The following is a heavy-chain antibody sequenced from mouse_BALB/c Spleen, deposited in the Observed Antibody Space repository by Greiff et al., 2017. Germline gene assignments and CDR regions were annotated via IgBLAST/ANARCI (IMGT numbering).Heavy chain of an antibody. J-gene: IGHJ2*01. CDR1: GFNIKDYY. CDR2: IDPENGDT. V-gene: IGHV14-4*02. CDR3: NARTGYYFDY. D-gene: IGHD4-1*01. Sequence: VQLKESGAELVRSGASVKLSCTASGFNIKDYYMHWVKQRPEQGLEWIGWIDPENGDTEYAPKFQGKATMTADTSSNTAYLQLSSLTSEDTAVYYCNARTGYYFDYWGQGTTLTVSS.